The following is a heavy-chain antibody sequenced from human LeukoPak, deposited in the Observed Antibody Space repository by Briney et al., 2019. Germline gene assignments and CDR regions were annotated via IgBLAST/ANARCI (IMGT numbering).Heavy chain of an antibody. D-gene: IGHD4-17*01. CDR3: ARSTPPTVTTMDY. Sequence: SETLSLTCTVSGGSISSYYWSWIRQPPGKGLEWIGYIYYSGSTNYNPSLKSRVTISVDTSKNQFSLKLSSVTAADTAVYYCARSTPPTVTTMDYWGQGTLVTVSS. J-gene: IGHJ4*02. CDR1: GGSISSYY. V-gene: IGHV4-59*08. CDR2: IYYSGST.